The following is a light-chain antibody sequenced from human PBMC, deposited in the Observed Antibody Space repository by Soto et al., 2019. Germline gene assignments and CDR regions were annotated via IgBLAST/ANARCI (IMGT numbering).Light chain of an antibody. J-gene: IGKJ1*01. CDR1: QSVSSY. CDR2: DTS. CDR3: QQYGSSPRT. Sequence: IVLTQSPVTLSLSPGERATLSCRASQSVSSYLAWHQQKPGQPPRLLIYDTSNRATGIPARFSGSGSGTDFTLTISSLEPEDFAVYYCQQYGSSPRTFGLGTKVDIK. V-gene: IGKV3-11*01.